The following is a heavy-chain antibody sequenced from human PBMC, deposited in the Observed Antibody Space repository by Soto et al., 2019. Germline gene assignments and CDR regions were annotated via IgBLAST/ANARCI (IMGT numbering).Heavy chain of an antibody. D-gene: IGHD6-6*01. CDR1: GFSFSTYG. CDR2: ISNDGSNQ. CDR3: AKVVRSDSTSSNFYYYSGIDV. J-gene: IGHJ6*02. Sequence: QVQMVESGGGVVQPGRSLRLSCAASGFSFSTYGMHWVRQAPGKGLEWMAVISNDGSNQYYADSVKGRFTISRDNSKATLLLQMNSLRGEDTAVYYCAKVVRSDSTSSNFYYYSGIDVWVQGTTVTVSS. V-gene: IGHV3-30*18.